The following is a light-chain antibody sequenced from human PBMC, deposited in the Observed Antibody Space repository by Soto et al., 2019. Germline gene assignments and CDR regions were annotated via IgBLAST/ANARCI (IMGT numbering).Light chain of an antibody. Sequence: IQMTQSPSSLSASVGDRVTITCRASQGIRNDLGWYQQKPGKAPKLLIHKASSLQSGVPSRFSGSGSGTDFTLTINSLQPDDFATYYCQQYHIYSGTFGQGTKVDI. CDR3: QQYHIYSGT. CDR2: KAS. V-gene: IGKV1-6*01. CDR1: QGIRND. J-gene: IGKJ1*01.